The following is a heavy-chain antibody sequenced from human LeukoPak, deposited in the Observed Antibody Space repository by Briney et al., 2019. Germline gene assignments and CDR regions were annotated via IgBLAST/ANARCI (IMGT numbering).Heavy chain of an antibody. Sequence: SETLSLTCTVSGGSISSYYWSWIRQPPGKGLEWIGYIYYSGSTNYNPSLKSRVTISVDTPKNQFSLKLSSVTAADTAVYYCARSLGGLRYYYYYMDVWGKGTTVTVSS. CDR2: IYYSGST. D-gene: IGHD3-16*01. V-gene: IGHV4-59*01. J-gene: IGHJ6*03. CDR3: ARSLGGLRYYYYYMDV. CDR1: GGSISSYY.